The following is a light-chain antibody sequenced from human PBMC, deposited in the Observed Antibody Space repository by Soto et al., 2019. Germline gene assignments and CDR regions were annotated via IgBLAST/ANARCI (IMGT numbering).Light chain of an antibody. CDR2: GAS. CDR1: QDISSN. J-gene: IGKJ1*01. Sequence: QLTQSPSSLSASVGDRVTITCRASQDISSNLAWYQQKPGRAPKLLIFGASTLQSGVPSRFSGSGSGTDFTLTISSLQPEDFATYFCQKLNAYPPWTFGQGTKVDIK. CDR3: QKLNAYPPWT. V-gene: IGKV1-9*01.